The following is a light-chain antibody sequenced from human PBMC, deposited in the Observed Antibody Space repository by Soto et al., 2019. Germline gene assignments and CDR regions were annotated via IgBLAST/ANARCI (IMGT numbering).Light chain of an antibody. V-gene: IGKV3-20*01. Sequence: EIVLTQSPGTLSLSPGERATLFCRASQSVSYLAWYQQKPGQGPRLLIYGASSRATGIPDRFSGSGYGTDFTLTISRLEPEDFAVYYCQQYGSPPRRFGQGTKVEIK. CDR1: QSVSY. J-gene: IGKJ1*01. CDR2: GAS. CDR3: QQYGSPPRR.